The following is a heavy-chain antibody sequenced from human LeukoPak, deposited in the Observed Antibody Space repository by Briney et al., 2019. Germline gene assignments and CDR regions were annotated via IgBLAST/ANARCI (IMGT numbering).Heavy chain of an antibody. Sequence: GGSLRLSCAASGFTFSSYWMSWVRQAPGKGLEWVANIKPDGSNEYYADSVKGRFTISRDNAKNSLYLHMNSLRVEDTAIYYCVININWSFGSWGQGDVVIVSS. J-gene: IGHJ4*02. D-gene: IGHD1-1*01. CDR2: IKPDGSNE. CDR1: GFTFSSYW. V-gene: IGHV3-7*01. CDR3: VININWSFGS.